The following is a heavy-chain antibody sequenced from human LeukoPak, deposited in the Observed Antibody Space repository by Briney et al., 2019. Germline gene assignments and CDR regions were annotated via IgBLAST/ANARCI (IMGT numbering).Heavy chain of an antibody. V-gene: IGHV3-74*01. D-gene: IGHD3-22*01. CDR1: RFTLSTYW. CDR3: AKSRRSLNYYDSSGYSDDFDI. CDR2: INSDGSST. Sequence: GGSLTLSCAVSRFTLSTYWMHWVRQAPGKGLVWVSHINSDGSSTTYADSVKGRFTISRDNSKNILYLQMYSLRIEDIALYYCAKSRRSLNYYDSSGYSDDFDIWGQGTMVTVSS. J-gene: IGHJ3*02.